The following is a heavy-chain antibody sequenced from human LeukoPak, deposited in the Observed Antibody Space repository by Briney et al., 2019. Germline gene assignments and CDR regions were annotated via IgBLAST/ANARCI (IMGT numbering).Heavy chain of an antibody. D-gene: IGHD3-10*01. J-gene: IGHJ6*02. CDR1: GFTFSSYG. CDR3: ANIEWFGEENGMDV. V-gene: IGHV3-30*18. Sequence: GGSLRLSCAASGFTFSSYGMHWVRQAPGKGLEWVAVISYDGSNKYYADSVKGRFTISRDNSKNTLYLQMNSLRAEDTAVYYCANIEWFGEENGMDVWGQGTTVTVSS. CDR2: ISYDGSNK.